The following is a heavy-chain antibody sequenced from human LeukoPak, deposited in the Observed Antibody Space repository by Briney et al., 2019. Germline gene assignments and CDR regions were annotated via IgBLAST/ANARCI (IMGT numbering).Heavy chain of an antibody. CDR1: GFTVSSNY. CDR2: IYSGGST. Sequence: SGGSLRLSCAASGFTVSSNYMSWVRQAPGKGLEWVSVIYSGGSTYYADSVKGRFTISRDNSKNTLYLQMNSLRAEDTAVYYCARDPPPGYGSGRGPYYYYGMDVWGQGTTVTVSS. J-gene: IGHJ6*02. D-gene: IGHD3-10*01. V-gene: IGHV3-66*01. CDR3: ARDPPPGYGSGRGPYYYYGMDV.